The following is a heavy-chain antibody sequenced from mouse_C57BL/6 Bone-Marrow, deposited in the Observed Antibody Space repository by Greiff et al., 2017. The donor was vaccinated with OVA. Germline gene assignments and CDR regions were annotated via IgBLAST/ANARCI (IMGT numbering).Heavy chain of an antibody. D-gene: IGHD1-1*01. Sequence: VNLVESGAELVKPGASVKLSCKASGYTFTSYWMHWVKQRPGRGLEWIGRIDPNSGGTKYNEKFKSKATLTVDKPSSTAYMQLSSLTSEDSAVYYCARKRGTTVVAPVVWGTGTTVTVSS. J-gene: IGHJ1*03. CDR1: GYTFTSYW. CDR3: ARKRGTTVVAPVV. V-gene: IGHV1-72*01. CDR2: IDPNSGGT.